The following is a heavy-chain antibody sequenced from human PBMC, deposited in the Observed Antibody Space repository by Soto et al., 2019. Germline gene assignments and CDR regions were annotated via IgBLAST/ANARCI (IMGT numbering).Heavy chain of an antibody. CDR1: GGSISSYY. Sequence: SETLSLTCTVSGGSISSYYWSWIRQPPGKGLEWIGYIYYSGSTNYNPSLKSRVTISVDTSKNQFSLKLSSVTAADTAVYYCASYSSSSDFDYWGQGTLVTVSS. V-gene: IGHV4-59*01. CDR2: IYYSGST. D-gene: IGHD6-6*01. CDR3: ASYSSSSDFDY. J-gene: IGHJ4*02.